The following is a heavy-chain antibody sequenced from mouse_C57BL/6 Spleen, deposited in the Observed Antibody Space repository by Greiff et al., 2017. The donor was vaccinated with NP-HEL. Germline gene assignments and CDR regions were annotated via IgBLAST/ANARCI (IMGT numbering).Heavy chain of an antibody. CDR1: GYTFTDYN. J-gene: IGHJ4*01. CDR3: ARARGGAVYYYGSGNAMDY. Sequence: EVQLHQSGPELVKPGASVKIPCKASGYTFTDYNMDWVKQSHGKSLEWIGDINPNNGGTIYNQKFKGKATLTVDKSSSTAYMELRSLTSEDTAVYYCARARGGAVYYYGSGNAMDYWGQGTSVTVSS. D-gene: IGHD1-1*01. V-gene: IGHV1-18*01. CDR2: INPNNGGT.